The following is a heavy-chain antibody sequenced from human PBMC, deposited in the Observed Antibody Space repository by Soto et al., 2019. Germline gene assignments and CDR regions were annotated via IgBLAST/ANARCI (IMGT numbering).Heavy chain of an antibody. CDR1: GYTFTSYA. D-gene: IGHD3-3*01. CDR3: ARDGWAYYDFWSGYKPESAFDI. J-gene: IGHJ3*02. CDR2: INAGNGNT. Sequence: ASVKVSCKASGYTFTSYAMHWVRQAPGQRLEWMGWINAGNGNTKYSQKFQGRVTITRDTSASTAYMELSSLRSEDTAVYYCARDGWAYYDFWSGYKPESAFDIWGQGTMVTVSS. V-gene: IGHV1-3*01.